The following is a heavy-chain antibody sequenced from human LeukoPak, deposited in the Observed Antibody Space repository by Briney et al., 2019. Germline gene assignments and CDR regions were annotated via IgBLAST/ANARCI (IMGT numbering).Heavy chain of an antibody. V-gene: IGHV1-8*01. CDR1: GYTSTSPD. J-gene: IGHJ3*02. D-gene: IGHD5-18*01. Sequence: ASVNVSCKASGYTSTSPDINWVRQATGRGLEWLGWMNPRDDTGYAQRFQGRVTLTRDRSTNTAYMEISSLTSDDTAVYYCARYIQGVGFDIWGQGTMVTVSA. CDR3: ARYIQGVGFDI. CDR2: MNPRDDT.